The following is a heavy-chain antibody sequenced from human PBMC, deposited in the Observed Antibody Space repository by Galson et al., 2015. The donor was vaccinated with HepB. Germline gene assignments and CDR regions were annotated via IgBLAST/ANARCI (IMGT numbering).Heavy chain of an antibody. Sequence: SLRLSCAASGFPFNNAWMTWVRQAPGRGLEWVGRIKGKTDGETKEYAAPVKGRFTISRDDSKNSLYLQMNSLKTEDTAVYYCTTDVYYSTYWSWLDPWGQGTLVTVSS. CDR2: IKGKTDGETK. J-gene: IGHJ5*02. CDR1: GFPFNNAW. V-gene: IGHV3-15*01. D-gene: IGHD2-8*02. CDR3: TTDVYYSTYWSWLDP.